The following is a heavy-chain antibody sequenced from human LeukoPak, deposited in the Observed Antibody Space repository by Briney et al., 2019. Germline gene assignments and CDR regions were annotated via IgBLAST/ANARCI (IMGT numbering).Heavy chain of an antibody. J-gene: IGHJ4*02. V-gene: IGHV3-49*04. Sequence: GGSLRLSCTASGFTFGDYAMSWVRQAPGEGLEWVGFIRSKAYGGTTEYAASVKGRFTISRDDSKSIAYLQMNSLKTEDTAVYYCTRDPGYSGYDFVDYWGQGTLVTVSS. CDR2: IRSKAYGGTT. CDR1: GFTFGDYA. D-gene: IGHD5-12*01. CDR3: TRDPGYSGYDFVDY.